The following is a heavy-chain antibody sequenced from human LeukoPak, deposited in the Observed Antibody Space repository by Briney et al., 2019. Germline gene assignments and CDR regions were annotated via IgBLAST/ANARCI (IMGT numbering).Heavy chain of an antibody. D-gene: IGHD2-15*01. CDR3: AARKHLVVVVAATPFDY. V-gene: IGHV3-23*01. CDR1: GFTFSSYA. Sequence: GGSLRLSCAASGFTFSSYAMNWVRQAPGKGLEWVSAVSGSGDNTYYADSVKGRFTISRDNSKNTLYLQMNSLRAEDTAVYYCAARKHLVVVVAATPFDYWGQGALVTVPS. CDR2: VSGSGDNT. J-gene: IGHJ4*02.